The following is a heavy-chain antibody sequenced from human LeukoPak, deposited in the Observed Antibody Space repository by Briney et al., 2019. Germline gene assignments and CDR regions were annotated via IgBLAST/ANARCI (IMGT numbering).Heavy chain of an antibody. V-gene: IGHV4-61*02. CDR2: FYTSGST. J-gene: IGHJ5*02. CDR3: ARGSGDYYDFWSGYPTNWFDP. Sequence: SETLSLTCTVSGGSISSDNYFWSWIRQPAGKGLEWIGRFYTSGSTNYNPSLKSRVTISVDTSKNQFSLKLSSVTAADTAVYYCARGSGDYYDFWSGYPTNWFDPWGQGTLVTVSS. D-gene: IGHD3-3*01. CDR1: GGSISSDNYF.